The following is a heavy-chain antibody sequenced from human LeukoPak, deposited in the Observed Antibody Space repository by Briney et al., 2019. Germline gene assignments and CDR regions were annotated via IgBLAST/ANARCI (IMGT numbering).Heavy chain of an antibody. D-gene: IGHD2-15*01. Sequence: GGSLRLSCAASGFTFSSYWMSWVRQAPGKGLEWVASIKPDGSEKQFVDSVKGRFTISRDNAKNSLYLQMNSLRAEDTAVYYCARDSSYFNTGDFDYWGQGTLVTVSS. CDR1: GFTFSSYW. CDR3: ARDSSYFNTGDFDY. CDR2: IKPDGSEK. V-gene: IGHV3-7*01. J-gene: IGHJ4*02.